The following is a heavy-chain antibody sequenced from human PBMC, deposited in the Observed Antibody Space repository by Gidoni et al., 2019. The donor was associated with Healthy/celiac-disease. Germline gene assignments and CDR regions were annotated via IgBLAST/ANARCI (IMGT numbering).Heavy chain of an antibody. D-gene: IGHD5-18*01. CDR3: AMWIPPTQGYYGMDV. CDR1: GGSISSYY. Sequence: QVQLQESGPGLVKPSETLSLTCTVSGGSISSYYWSWIRQPPGKGLEWIGYIYYSGSTNYNPSLKSRVTISEDTSKNQFSLKLSSVTAADTAVYYCAMWIPPTQGYYGMDVWGQGTTVTVSS. CDR2: IYYSGST. J-gene: IGHJ6*02. V-gene: IGHV4-59*01.